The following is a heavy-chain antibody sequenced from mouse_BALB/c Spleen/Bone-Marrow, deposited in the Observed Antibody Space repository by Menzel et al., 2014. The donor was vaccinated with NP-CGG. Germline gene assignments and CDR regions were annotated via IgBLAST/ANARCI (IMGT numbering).Heavy chain of an antibody. CDR1: GFTFSSFG. D-gene: IGHD4-1*01. V-gene: IGHV5-17*02. J-gene: IGHJ2*01. CDR2: ISSGSSTI. Sequence: DVHLVESGGGLVQPGGSRELSCAASGFTFSSFGMHWVRQAPEKGLEWVAYISSGSSTIFYADTVKGRFTVSRDNPKNTLFLQMTSLRSEDTAMYYCTRGGNWDDFDYWGQGTTLTVSS. CDR3: TRGGNWDDFDY.